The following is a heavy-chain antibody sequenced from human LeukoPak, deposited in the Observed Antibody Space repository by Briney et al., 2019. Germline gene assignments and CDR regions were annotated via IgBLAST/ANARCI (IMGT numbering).Heavy chain of an antibody. CDR2: ISSSSSYI. CDR1: GFTFSSYS. V-gene: IGHV3-21*04. J-gene: IGHJ4*02. CDR3: ARRAGAYSHPYDY. D-gene: IGHD4/OR15-4a*01. Sequence: GGSLRLSCAASGFTFSSYSMNWVRQAPGKGLEWVSSISSSSSYIYYADSVKGRFTISRDNSKNTLYIQMNSLRAEDTAVYYCARRAGAYSHPYDYWGQGTLVTVSS.